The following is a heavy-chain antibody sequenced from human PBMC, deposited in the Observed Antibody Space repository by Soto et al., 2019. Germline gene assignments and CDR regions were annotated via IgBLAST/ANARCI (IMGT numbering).Heavy chain of an antibody. CDR2: IIPIFGTA. CDR3: ARDLGLDYSNTRCGFGELDG. Sequence: SLNVSFKASWGTFSSYSISLLLHAPLQWLELMGVIIPIFGTANYAQNFHCRVTITSDESTSTAYMELSSLRSEDTAVYYCARDLGLDYSNTRCGFGELDGWGPAHLATVSS. D-gene: IGHD3-10*01. J-gene: IGHJ4*02. CDR1: WGTFSSYS. V-gene: IGHV1-69*13.